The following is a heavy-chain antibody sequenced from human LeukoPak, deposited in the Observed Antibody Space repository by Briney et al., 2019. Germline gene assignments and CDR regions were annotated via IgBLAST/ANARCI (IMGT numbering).Heavy chain of an antibody. CDR1: GASIGTYY. CDR3: ARIASRERMHYFDH. D-gene: IGHD2-15*01. V-gene: IGHV4-59*01. J-gene: IGHJ4*02. Sequence: SETLSLTCSVSGASIGTYYWNWIRQPPGKGLEWIGSLYYTGITYYNPSLKSRLTISVDRSKNQFSLRLNSVTAADTAVYYCARIASRERMHYFDHWGQGTLGTVSS. CDR2: LYYTGIT.